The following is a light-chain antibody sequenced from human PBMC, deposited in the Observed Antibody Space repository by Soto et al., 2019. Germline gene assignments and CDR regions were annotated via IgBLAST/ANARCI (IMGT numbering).Light chain of an antibody. CDR1: SSNIGSNY. Sequence: QSVLTQPPSASGTPGQRVTISCSGSSSNIGSNYVSWYLQLPGTAPKLLIYRNNQRPSGVPDRFSGSKSGSSASLAISGLRSEDEADYYCAAWDDSLSVHVVFGGGTQLTDL. CDR3: AAWDDSLSVHVV. CDR2: RNN. V-gene: IGLV1-47*01. J-gene: IGLJ2*01.